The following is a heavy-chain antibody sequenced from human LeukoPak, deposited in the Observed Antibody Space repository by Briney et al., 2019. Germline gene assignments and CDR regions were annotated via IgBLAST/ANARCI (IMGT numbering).Heavy chain of an antibody. Sequence: PSETLSLTCTVSGGSISSYYWSWIRQPPGKGLEWIGYIYYSGSTNYNPSLKSRVTISVDTSKNQFSLKLSSVTAADAAVYYCESMASGPGKNLDYWGQGTLVTVSS. D-gene: IGHD1-26*01. CDR3: ESMASGPGKNLDY. CDR1: GGSISSYY. V-gene: IGHV4-59*08. J-gene: IGHJ4*02. CDR2: IYYSGST.